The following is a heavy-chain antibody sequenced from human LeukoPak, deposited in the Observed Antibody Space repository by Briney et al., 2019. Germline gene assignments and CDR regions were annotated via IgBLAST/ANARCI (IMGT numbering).Heavy chain of an antibody. CDR2: ISRGGESRGGDSI. J-gene: IGHJ6*02. V-gene: IGHV3-11*01. CDR3: AMSPRAAIMGWRHGMDV. D-gene: IGHD2-2*02. Sequence: GGSLRLSCAASGFTVSDFYMVWNRQAPGKGLECVSYISRGGESRGGDSIYYADSVKGRFTISRDNSKNTLYLQMNSLRAEDTAVYYCAMSPRAAIMGWRHGMDVWGQGTTVTVSS. CDR1: GFTVSDFY.